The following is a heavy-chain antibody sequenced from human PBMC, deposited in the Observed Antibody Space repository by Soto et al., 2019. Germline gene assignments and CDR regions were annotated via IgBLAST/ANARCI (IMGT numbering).Heavy chain of an antibody. D-gene: IGHD3-10*01. CDR2: IIPIFGTA. CDR3: ARDLWVTMVRGLITPSNYYYGIDV. V-gene: IGHV1-69*13. J-gene: IGHJ6*02. Sequence: GASVKVSCKASGGTFSSYAISWVRQAPGQGLEWMGGIIPIFGTANYAQKFQGRVTITADESTSTAYMELSSLRSEDTAVYYCARDLWVTMVRGLITPSNYYYGIDVWGQGTTVTVSS. CDR1: GGTFSSYA.